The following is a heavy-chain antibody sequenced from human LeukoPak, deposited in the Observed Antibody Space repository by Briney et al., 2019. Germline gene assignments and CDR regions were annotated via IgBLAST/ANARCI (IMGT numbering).Heavy chain of an antibody. CDR3: AKGDGYNYVPDDY. V-gene: IGHV3-23*01. J-gene: IGHJ4*02. Sequence: GGSLRLSCAASGFTFSNHAMSWVRQAPGKGLEWVSAISGSGGSTYYADSVKGRFTISRDNSKNTLYVQMNSLRAEDTAVYYCAKGDGYNYVPDDYWGQGTLVTVSS. CDR2: ISGSGGST. CDR1: GFTFSNHA. D-gene: IGHD5-24*01.